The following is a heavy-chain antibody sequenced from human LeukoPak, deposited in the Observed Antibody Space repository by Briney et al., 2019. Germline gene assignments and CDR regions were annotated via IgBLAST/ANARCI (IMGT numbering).Heavy chain of an antibody. Sequence: SETLSLTCTVSGASFSSSTYYWGWIRQPPGKGLEWIGSIYYSGGTYYNPSLKSRVTMSVDTSKNQFSLKLGSVTAADTAVYYCARHAGGISATGTRPFDYWGQGTLVTVSS. CDR2: IYYSGGT. D-gene: IGHD6-13*01. V-gene: IGHV4-39*01. CDR3: ARHAGGISATGTRPFDY. CDR1: GASFSSSTYY. J-gene: IGHJ4*02.